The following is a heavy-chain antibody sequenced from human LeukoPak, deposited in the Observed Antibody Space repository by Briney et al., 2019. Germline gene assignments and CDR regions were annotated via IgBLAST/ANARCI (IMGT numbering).Heavy chain of an antibody. J-gene: IGHJ3*02. Sequence: PGGSLRLSCAASGFTFSSYAMHWVRQAPGKGLEWVSSISSYSSYIYYADSVKGRFTISRDNAKNSLYLQMNSLRAEDTAVYYCARPTIVATTLDAFDIWGHGTMVTVSS. V-gene: IGHV3-21*01. D-gene: IGHD5-12*01. CDR3: ARPTIVATTLDAFDI. CDR2: ISSYSSYI. CDR1: GFTFSSYA.